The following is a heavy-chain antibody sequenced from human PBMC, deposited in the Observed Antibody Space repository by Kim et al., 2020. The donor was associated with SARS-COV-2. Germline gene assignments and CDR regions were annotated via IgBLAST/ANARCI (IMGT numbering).Heavy chain of an antibody. D-gene: IGHD3-16*01. J-gene: IGHJ5*02. V-gene: IGHV4-39*01. CDR3: ARHRRGTFNSRRWFDP. CDR1: CGSISSSSYY. CDR2: IYYSGST. Sequence: SETLSLTCTVSCGSISSSSYYWGWIRQPPGKGLEWIGSIYYSGSTYYNPSLKSRVTISVDTSKNQFSLKLSSVTAADTAVYYCARHRRGTFNSRRWFDPWGQGTLVTVSS.